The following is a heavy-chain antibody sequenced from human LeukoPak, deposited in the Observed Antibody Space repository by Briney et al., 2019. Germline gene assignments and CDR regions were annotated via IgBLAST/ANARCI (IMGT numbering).Heavy chain of an antibody. CDR1: GGSITASSYY. V-gene: IGHV4-39*01. J-gene: IGHJ4*02. CDR3: VRHAIDSSGYYLDYFDY. CDR2: TSHSGTT. D-gene: IGHD3-22*01. Sequence: SETLSLTCTVPGGSITASSYYWGWVRQPPGKGLEWIGCTSHSGTTFYSPSLRSRVSISVDTSNSQFSLKLISVTAADTAVYYCVRHAIDSSGYYLDYFDYWGQGTLVTVSS.